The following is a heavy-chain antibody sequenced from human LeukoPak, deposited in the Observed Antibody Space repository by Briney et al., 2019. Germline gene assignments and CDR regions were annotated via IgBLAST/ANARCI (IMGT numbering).Heavy chain of an antibody. D-gene: IGHD3/OR15-3a*01. CDR2: LHPNSGTA. V-gene: IGHV1-8*03. Sequence: GASVKVSCKASGYTFTNYDINWVRQATGQGLEWMGWLHPNSGTAGYAQNFQGRVTITWDTSMSTAYMELSSLRSEDTAVYYCARVTSRFWTGYYDPFDIWGQGRMVTVSS. J-gene: IGHJ3*02. CDR1: GYTFTNYD. CDR3: ARVTSRFWTGYYDPFDI.